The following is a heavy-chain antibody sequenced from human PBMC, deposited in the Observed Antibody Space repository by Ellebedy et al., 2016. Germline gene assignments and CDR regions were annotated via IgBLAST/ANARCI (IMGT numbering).Heavy chain of an antibody. J-gene: IGHJ4*02. D-gene: IGHD1-1*01. CDR3: AKVRVAERHFDY. Sequence: GESLKISCAASGFTFSSYAMSWVRQAPGKGLEWVSAISGSGGSTYYADSVKGRFTISRDNSKNTLYLQMNSLKAEDTAVYYCAKVRVAERHFDYWGQGTLVTVSS. V-gene: IGHV3-23*01. CDR1: GFTFSSYA. CDR2: ISGSGGST.